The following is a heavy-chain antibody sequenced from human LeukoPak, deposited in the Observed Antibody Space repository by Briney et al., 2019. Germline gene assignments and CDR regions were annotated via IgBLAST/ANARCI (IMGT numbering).Heavy chain of an antibody. D-gene: IGHD3-22*01. J-gene: IGHJ4*02. CDR1: GFTVSSNS. CDR3: AKIPYDSSGYYYFDY. Sequence: PGGSLRLSCTVSGFTVSSNSMSWVRQAPGKGLEWVSFIYSDNTHYSDSVKGRFTISRDNSKNTLYLQMNSLRAEDTAVYYCAKIPYDSSGYYYFDYWGQGTLVTVSS. V-gene: IGHV3-53*01. CDR2: IYSDNT.